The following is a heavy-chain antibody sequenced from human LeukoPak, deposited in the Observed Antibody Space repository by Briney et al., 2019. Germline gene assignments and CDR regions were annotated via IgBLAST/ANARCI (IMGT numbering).Heavy chain of an antibody. Sequence: SETLSLTCAVYGGSFSGYYWSWIRQPPGKGLEWIGEINHSGSTNYNPSLKGRVTISVDTSKNQFSLKLSSVTAADTAVYYCARGGGYSYGPNHLDYWGQGTLVTVSS. V-gene: IGHV4-34*01. CDR3: ARGGGYSYGPNHLDY. CDR1: GGSFSGYY. D-gene: IGHD5-18*01. J-gene: IGHJ4*02. CDR2: INHSGST.